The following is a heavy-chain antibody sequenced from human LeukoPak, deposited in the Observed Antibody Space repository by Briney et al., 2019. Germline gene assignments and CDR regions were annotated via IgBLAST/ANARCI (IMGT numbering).Heavy chain of an antibody. V-gene: IGHV3-33*01. CDR2: IWYDGSSK. CDR1: GFTLSSYG. J-gene: IGHJ4*02. Sequence: GRSLRLSCAASGFTLSSYGMHWVRQAPGKGLEWVAVIWYDGSSKYYADSVKGRFTISRDNSKNTLYLQMNSLRAEDTAVYYCARDLEDIVVVPAAIPPDYWGQGTLVTVSS. D-gene: IGHD2-2*01. CDR3: ARDLEDIVVVPAAIPPDY.